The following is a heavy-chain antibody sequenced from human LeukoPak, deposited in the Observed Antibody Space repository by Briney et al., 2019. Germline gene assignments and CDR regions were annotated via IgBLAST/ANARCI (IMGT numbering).Heavy chain of an antibody. CDR3: ARVQEWLTYYFDY. D-gene: IGHD6-19*01. J-gene: IGHJ4*02. V-gene: IGHV3-30*04. Sequence: GGSLRLSCAASAFTFSSYAMHWVRQAPGKGLEWVAVISYDGSNKYYADSVKGRFTISRDNSKNTLYLQMNSLRAEDTAVYYCARVQEWLTYYFDYWGQGTLVTVSS. CDR2: ISYDGSNK. CDR1: AFTFSSYA.